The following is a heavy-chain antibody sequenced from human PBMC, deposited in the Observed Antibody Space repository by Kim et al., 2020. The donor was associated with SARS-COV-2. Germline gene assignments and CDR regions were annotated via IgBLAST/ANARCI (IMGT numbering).Heavy chain of an antibody. CDR1: GFTFSDYY. CDR3: ARVLGTYSYGYADY. V-gene: IGHV3-11*06. D-gene: IGHD5-18*01. J-gene: IGHJ4*02. Sequence: GGSLRLSCAASGFTFSDYYMSWIRQAPGKGLEWVSYISSSSSYTNYADSVKGRFTISRDNAKNSLYLQMNSLRAEDTAVYYCARVLGTYSYGYADYWGQGTLVTVSS. CDR2: ISSSSSYT.